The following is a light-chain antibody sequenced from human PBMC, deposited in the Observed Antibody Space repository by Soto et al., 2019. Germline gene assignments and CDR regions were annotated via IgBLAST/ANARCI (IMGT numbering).Light chain of an antibody. CDR1: QRVSSSY. V-gene: IGKV3-20*01. J-gene: IGKJ2*02. CDR3: QLYGGSPCT. Sequence: ELVLTQSPGTLSLSPGERATLSCRASQRVSSSYLAWYQQKPGQAPRLLIYGASSRATGIPDRFSGSGSGTDFTLTISRLEPEDFAVYYCQLYGGSPCTFGQGTKLEIK. CDR2: GAS.